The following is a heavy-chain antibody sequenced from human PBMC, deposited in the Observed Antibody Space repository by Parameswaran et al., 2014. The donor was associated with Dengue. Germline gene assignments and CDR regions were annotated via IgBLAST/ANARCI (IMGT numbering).Heavy chain of an antibody. CDR2: INPNSGGT. V-gene: IGHV1-2*02. CDR3: ARAPYYYYGMDV. Sequence: WVRQAPGQGLEWMGWINPNSGGTNYAQKFQGRVTMTRDTSISTAYMELSRLRSDDTAVYYCARAPYYYYGMDVWGQGTTVTVSS. J-gene: IGHJ6*02.